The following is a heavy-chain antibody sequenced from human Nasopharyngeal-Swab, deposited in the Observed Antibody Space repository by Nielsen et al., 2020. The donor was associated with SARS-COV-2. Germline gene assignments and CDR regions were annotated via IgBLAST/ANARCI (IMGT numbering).Heavy chain of an antibody. CDR1: GFSVSSSNW. D-gene: IGHD1-26*01. V-gene: IGHV4-28*01. CDR3: VRSKLLGAPASFDY. CDR2: MYYSGSS. J-gene: IGHJ4*02. Sequence: SETLSLTCTVSGFSVSSSNWWGWIRQSPEKGLEWMGCMYYSGSSFYNPSLRSRLTMSVDTSKNQFSLKLRSVTAVDTAVYYCVRSKLLGAPASFDYWGQGMKVTVSS.